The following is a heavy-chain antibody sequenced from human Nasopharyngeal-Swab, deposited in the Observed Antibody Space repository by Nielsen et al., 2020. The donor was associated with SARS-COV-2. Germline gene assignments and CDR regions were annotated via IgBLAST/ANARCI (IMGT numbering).Heavy chain of an antibody. CDR2: ISSSGTYI. CDR3: ARDYGIGAYFYYGMDV. CDR1: GFTFSSYT. V-gene: IGHV3-21*01. D-gene: IGHD3-10*01. J-gene: IGHJ6*02. Sequence: GESLKISCAASGFTFSSYTVNWVRQAPGKGLEWVSSISSSGTYIYYADSVKGRFTISRDNAKNSLYPQMDSLRADDTAVYYCARDYGIGAYFYYGMDVWGQGTTVTVSS.